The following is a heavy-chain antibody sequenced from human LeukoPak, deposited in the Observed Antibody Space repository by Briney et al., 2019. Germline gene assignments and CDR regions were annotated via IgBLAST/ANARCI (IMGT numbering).Heavy chain of an antibody. Sequence: PGGSLRLSCAASGFTVSSNYMSWVRQAPGKGLEWVSLISDSGGRIYYADSVKGRFTISRDNAKNSLYLQMNSLRAEDTAVYYCARAHIPNFWGQGTLVTVSS. D-gene: IGHD2-2*02. CDR3: ARAHIPNF. CDR2: ISDSGGRI. V-gene: IGHV3-23*01. CDR1: GFTVSSNY. J-gene: IGHJ4*02.